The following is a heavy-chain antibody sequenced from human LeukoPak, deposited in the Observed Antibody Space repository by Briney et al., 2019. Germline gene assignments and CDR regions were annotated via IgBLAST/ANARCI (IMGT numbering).Heavy chain of an antibody. CDR1: GFTFRNYA. J-gene: IGHJ4*02. CDR3: ARSYSSSSGGLYYFDY. V-gene: IGHV3-53*01. Sequence: GGSLRLSCAASGFTFRNYALGWVRQAPGKGLEWVSVIYSGGSTYYSDSVQGRFTISRDTSKNTLYLQMNSLRAEDTAVYYCARSYSSSSGGLYYFDYWGQGTLVTVSS. CDR2: IYSGGST. D-gene: IGHD6-6*01.